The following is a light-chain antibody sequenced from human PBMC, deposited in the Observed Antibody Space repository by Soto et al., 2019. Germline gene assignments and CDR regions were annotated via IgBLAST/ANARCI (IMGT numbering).Light chain of an antibody. CDR3: QQRYNGLT. V-gene: IGKV3D-20*02. CDR2: GAS. CDR1: QSVSNNY. J-gene: IGKJ4*01. Sequence: EIVLTQSPCTLSLAPGARATLSCMASQSVSNNYLAWYQQKPGQAPRLLIYGASNRATGIPDRFSGSGSGTDFTLTISSLEPEDFAVYYCQQRYNGLTFGGGTKVDIK.